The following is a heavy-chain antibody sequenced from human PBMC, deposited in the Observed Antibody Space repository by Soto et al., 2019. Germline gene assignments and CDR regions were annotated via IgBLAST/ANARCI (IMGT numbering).Heavy chain of an antibody. Sequence: ASVKVSFKASGYTFTSYGISWVRQAPGQGLEWMGWISAYNGNTNYAQKLQGRVTMTTDTSTSTAYMELRSLRSDDTAVYYCARDHCSSTSCHRGVDYWGQGTLVTVSS. J-gene: IGHJ4*02. CDR2: ISAYNGNT. CDR1: GYTFTSYG. V-gene: IGHV1-18*04. CDR3: ARDHCSSTSCHRGVDY. D-gene: IGHD2-2*01.